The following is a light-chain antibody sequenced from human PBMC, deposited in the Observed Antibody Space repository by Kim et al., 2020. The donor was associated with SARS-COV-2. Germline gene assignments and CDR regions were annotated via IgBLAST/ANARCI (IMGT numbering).Light chain of an antibody. J-gene: IGKJ4*01. CDR2: DAS. CDR1: QSVSNY. V-gene: IGKV3-11*01. CDR3: QQRSGWPLT. Sequence: LSPGEKATRSCRASQSVSNYLAWYQQTPGQTPRLLIYDASNRATGIPARFSGSGSGTDFTLTISSLEPEDFAVYYCQQRSGWPLTFGGGTKVDIK.